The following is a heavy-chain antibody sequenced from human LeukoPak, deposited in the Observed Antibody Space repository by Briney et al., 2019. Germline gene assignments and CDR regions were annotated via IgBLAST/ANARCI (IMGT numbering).Heavy chain of an antibody. Sequence: GGSLRLSCAASGFTVSSNYMSWVRQAPGKGLEWVSIIYSGGSTYYADSVKGRFTISRDNSKNTVYLQMNSLRAEDTAVYYCARGLVSNYIYYYGTDVWGQGTTVTVSS. J-gene: IGHJ6*02. V-gene: IGHV3-53*01. D-gene: IGHD4-11*01. CDR3: ARGLVSNYIYYYGTDV. CDR2: IYSGGST. CDR1: GFTVSSNY.